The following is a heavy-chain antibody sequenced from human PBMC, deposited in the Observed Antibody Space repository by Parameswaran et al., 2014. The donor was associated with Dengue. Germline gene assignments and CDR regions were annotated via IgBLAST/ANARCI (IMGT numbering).Heavy chain of an antibody. D-gene: IGHD1-26*01. Sequence: WIRQPPGKGLEWVAVISYDGSNKYYADSVKGRFTISRDNSKNTLYLQMNSLRAEDTAVYYCAKGSKWELLSFFDYWGQGTLVTVS. V-gene: IGHV3-30*18. CDR3: AKGSKWELLSFFDY. CDR2: ISYDGSNK. J-gene: IGHJ4*02.